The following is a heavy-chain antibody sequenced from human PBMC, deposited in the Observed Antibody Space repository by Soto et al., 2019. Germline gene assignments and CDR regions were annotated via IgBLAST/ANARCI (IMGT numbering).Heavy chain of an antibody. Sequence: LRLSCAASGFTFSSYTMSWVRQAPGKGLEWISAVSGSGGSTYYADSVKGRFTISRDNSKDTLYLQMNNLRAEDTAVYYCAKPPDYNWNYFWGQGTLVPVSS. J-gene: IGHJ4*02. CDR2: VSGSGGST. CDR3: AKPPDYNWNYF. CDR1: GFTFSSYT. V-gene: IGHV3-23*01. D-gene: IGHD1-7*01.